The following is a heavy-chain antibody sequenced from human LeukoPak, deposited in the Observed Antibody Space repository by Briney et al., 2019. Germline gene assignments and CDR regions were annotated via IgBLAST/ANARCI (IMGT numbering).Heavy chain of an antibody. Sequence: PGGSLRLSCAASGFIFTSYSMNWVRQAPGKGLEWVSYIDTSSSTIYYADSVKGRFTISRDNSKNTLYLQMNSLRAEDTAVYYCAKDRITMVRGGPPGAFDVWGQGTMVTVSS. CDR3: AKDRITMVRGGPPGAFDV. D-gene: IGHD3-10*01. V-gene: IGHV3-48*01. CDR2: IDTSSSTI. CDR1: GFIFTSYS. J-gene: IGHJ3*01.